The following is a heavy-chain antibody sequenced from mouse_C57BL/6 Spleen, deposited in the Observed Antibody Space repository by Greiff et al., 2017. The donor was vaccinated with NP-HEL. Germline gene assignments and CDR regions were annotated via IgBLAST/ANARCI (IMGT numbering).Heavy chain of an antibody. Sequence: EVQGVESGAELVKPGASVKLSCTASGFNIKDYYMHWVKQRTEQGLEWIGRIDPEDGETKYAPKFQGKATITADTSSNTAYLQLSSLTSEDTAVYYCVNYYGSNFDYWGQGTTLTVSS. V-gene: IGHV14-2*01. D-gene: IGHD1-1*01. CDR2: IDPEDGET. CDR1: GFNIKDYY. CDR3: VNYYGSNFDY. J-gene: IGHJ2*01.